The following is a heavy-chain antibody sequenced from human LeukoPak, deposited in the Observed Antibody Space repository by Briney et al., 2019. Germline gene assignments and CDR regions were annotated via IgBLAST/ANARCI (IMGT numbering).Heavy chain of an antibody. CDR3: ARVLSRAAAATGY. CDR2: MNPNSGNT. V-gene: IGHV1-8*03. J-gene: IGHJ4*02. D-gene: IGHD6-13*01. Sequence: ASVKVSCKASGYTSTSYDINWVRQATGQGLEWMGWMNPNSGNTGYAQKFQGRVTITRNTSISTAYMELSSLRSEDTAVYYCARVLSRAAAATGYWGQGTLVTVSS. CDR1: GYTSTSYD.